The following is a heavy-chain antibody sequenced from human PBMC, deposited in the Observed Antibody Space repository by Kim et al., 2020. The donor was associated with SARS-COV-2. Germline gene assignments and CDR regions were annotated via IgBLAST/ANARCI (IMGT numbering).Heavy chain of an antibody. D-gene: IGHD3-10*01. V-gene: IGHV3-33*06. J-gene: IGHJ3*02. CDR3: AKPIFGGSQDAFDI. Sequence: GGSLRLSCAASGFTFSSYGMHWVRQAPGKGLEWVAVIWYDGSNKYYADSVKGRFTISRDNSKNTLYLQMNSLRAEDTAVYYCAKPIFGGSQDAFDIWGQGTMVTVSS. CDR2: IWYDGSNK. CDR1: GFTFSSYG.